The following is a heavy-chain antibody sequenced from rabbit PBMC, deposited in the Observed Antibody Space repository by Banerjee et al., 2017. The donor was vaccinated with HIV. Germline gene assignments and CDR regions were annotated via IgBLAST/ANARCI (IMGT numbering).Heavy chain of an antibody. CDR2: IYPDYGST. J-gene: IGHJ6*01. Sequence: QEQLVESGGGLVTLGGSLKLSCKASGIDFSSYGISWVRQAPGKGLEWIAYIYPDYGSTDYASWVNGRFTISLDNAQNTVFLQMTSLTAADTATYFCARIFGYSYDDYGDFYGMDLWGQGTLVTVS. V-gene: IGHV1S47*01. D-gene: IGHD2-1*01. CDR1: GIDFSSYG. CDR3: ARIFGYSYDDYGDFYGMDL.